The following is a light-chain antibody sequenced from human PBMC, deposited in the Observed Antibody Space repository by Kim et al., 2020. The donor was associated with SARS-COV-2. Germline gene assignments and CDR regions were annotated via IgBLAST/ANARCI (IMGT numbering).Light chain of an antibody. CDR2: ETS. V-gene: IGKV3-11*01. CDR3: QQRYNWPLT. Sequence: LSPGERATLSGMASQSVGNSLAWFQQKPGQAPRLLIFETSNRATGIPARFSGSGSGTAFTLTISSLEPEDFAVYYCQQRYNWPLTFGGGTKLEI. CDR1: QSVGNS. J-gene: IGKJ4*01.